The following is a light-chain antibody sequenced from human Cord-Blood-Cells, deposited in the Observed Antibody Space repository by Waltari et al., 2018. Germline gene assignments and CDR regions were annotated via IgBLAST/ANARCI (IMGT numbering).Light chain of an antibody. V-gene: IGLV2-11*01. Sequence: QSALTQPRSVSGSPGHPVTIPCTGPSSDVGGYNHVSWYQQHPGKAPKLMIYDVSKRPSGVPDRFSGSKSGNTASLTISGLQAEDEADYYCCSYAGSFYVFGTGTKVTVL. J-gene: IGLJ1*01. CDR1: SSDVGGYNH. CDR2: DVS. CDR3: CSYAGSFYV.